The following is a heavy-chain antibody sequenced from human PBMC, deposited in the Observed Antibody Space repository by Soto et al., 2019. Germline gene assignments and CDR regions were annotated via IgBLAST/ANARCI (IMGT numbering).Heavy chain of an antibody. CDR1: GFTVSNAW. J-gene: IGHJ6*02. D-gene: IGHD5-18*01. Sequence: PGGSLRVSCAVSGFTVSNAWMNCVRKAPGKGLEWVGRIKSKIEGGTTDYAAPVKGRISISRDDSKNTLYLQMNSLNTEDTAVYYCTTGGYSYGIMDVWGQGTTVTVSS. CDR3: TTGGYSYGIMDV. CDR2: IKSKIEGGTT. V-gene: IGHV3-15*07.